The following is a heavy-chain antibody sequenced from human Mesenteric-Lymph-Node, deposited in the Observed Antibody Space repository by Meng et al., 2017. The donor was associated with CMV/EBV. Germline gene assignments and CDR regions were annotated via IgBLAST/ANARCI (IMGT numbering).Heavy chain of an antibody. CDR1: GYTFTGYY. CDR2: INPNSGDT. CDR3: ATSSSGFDFWTDY. Sequence: ASVKVSCKASGYTFTGYYMYWVRQAPGQGPEWMGWINPNSGDTTYPQQFQGRVTMTRDTSISTAYMELSSLRSDDTAVYYCATSSSGFDFWTDYWGQGTLVTVSS. J-gene: IGHJ4*02. D-gene: IGHD5-12*01. V-gene: IGHV1-2*02.